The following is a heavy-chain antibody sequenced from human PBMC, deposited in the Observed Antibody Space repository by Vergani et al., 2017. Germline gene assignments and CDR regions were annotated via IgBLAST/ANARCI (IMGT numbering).Heavy chain of an antibody. CDR1: GFKFSDHY. Sequence: LAESGGGSVKPGGSLRLSCAASGFKFSDHYMSWIRQAPGKGLEWVSHISPGASTVPYTDSVTGRFTVSRDNDNNSLTLDMTTLRVEDTAVYYCAKNPGISTTRHYYAMDVWGQGTTVTVSS. D-gene: IGHD1-1*01. V-gene: IGHV3-11*04. J-gene: IGHJ6*02. CDR2: ISPGASTV. CDR3: AKNPGISTTRHYYAMDV.